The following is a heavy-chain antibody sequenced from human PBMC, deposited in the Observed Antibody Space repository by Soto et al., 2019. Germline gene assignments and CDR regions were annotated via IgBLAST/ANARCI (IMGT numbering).Heavy chain of an antibody. V-gene: IGHV1-69*01. CDR3: ARALLGYCSSTSCSPFVP. Sequence: QVQLVQSGAEVKKPGSSVTVSCKAAGGTFSNYAISWVRQAPGQGLEWMGGIIPIFGTANYAQKFHGRVTITADESTSTAYMELSSLSSEDTAMYYCARALLGYCSSTSCSPFVPWCQGTLVTVSS. CDR1: GGTFSNYA. J-gene: IGHJ5*02. D-gene: IGHD2-2*03. CDR2: IIPIFGTA.